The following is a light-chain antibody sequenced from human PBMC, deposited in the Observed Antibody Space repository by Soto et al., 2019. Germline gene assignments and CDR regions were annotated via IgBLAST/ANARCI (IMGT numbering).Light chain of an antibody. CDR3: QQYNNWPPWT. J-gene: IGKJ1*01. CDR2: GAS. V-gene: IGKV3-15*01. Sequence: EIALTQSLGTLSLSPGARAAISGLASQSVSSSYLAWYQQKPGQAPRLLIYGASTRATGIPARFSGSGSGTEFTLTISSLQSEDFAVYYCQQYNNWPPWTFGQGTKVDIK. CDR1: QSVSSS.